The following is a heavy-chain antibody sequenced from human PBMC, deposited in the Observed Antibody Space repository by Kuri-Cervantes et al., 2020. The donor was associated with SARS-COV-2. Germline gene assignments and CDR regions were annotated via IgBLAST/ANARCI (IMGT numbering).Heavy chain of an antibody. V-gene: IGHV4-34*01. CDR2: INHSGST. CDR3: ASLMFTIFGEVIPDDVFDI. CDR1: GGSFSGYY. D-gene: IGHD3-3*01. Sequence: SETLSLTCAVYGGSFSGYYWSWIRQPPGKGLEWIGEINHSGSTNYNPSLKSRVTISVDTSKNQFSLKLSSVTAADTAVYYCASLMFTIFGEVIPDDVFDIWGQGTMVTVSS. J-gene: IGHJ3*02.